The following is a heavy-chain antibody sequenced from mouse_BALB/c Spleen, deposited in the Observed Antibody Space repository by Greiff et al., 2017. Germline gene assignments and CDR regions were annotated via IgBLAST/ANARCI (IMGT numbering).Heavy chain of an antibody. V-gene: IGHV1-80*01. CDR2: IYPGDGDT. CDR1: GYAFSSYW. CDR3: ASYGSSYEYYFDY. D-gene: IGHD1-1*01. J-gene: IGHJ2*01. Sequence: LVESGAELVRPGSSVKISCKASGYAFSSYWMNWVKQRPGQGLEWIGQIYPGDGDTNYNGKFKGKATLTADKSSSTAYMQLSSLTSEDSAVYFCASYGSSYEYYFDYWGQGTTLTVSS.